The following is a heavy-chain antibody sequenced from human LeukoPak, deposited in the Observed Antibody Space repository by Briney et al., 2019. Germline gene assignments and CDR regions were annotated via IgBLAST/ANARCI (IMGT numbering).Heavy chain of an antibody. CDR1: GGSISSYY. CDR3: ARENSGSYREFDY. CDR2: IYTSGST. J-gene: IGHJ4*02. D-gene: IGHD1-26*01. Sequence: SETLSLTCTVSGGSISSYYWSWIRQPAGKGLEWIGRIYTSGSTNYNAFLKSRVSMSVDTSKNQFSLKLSSVTAADTAVFYCARENSGSYREFDYWGQGTLVIVSS. V-gene: IGHV4-4*07.